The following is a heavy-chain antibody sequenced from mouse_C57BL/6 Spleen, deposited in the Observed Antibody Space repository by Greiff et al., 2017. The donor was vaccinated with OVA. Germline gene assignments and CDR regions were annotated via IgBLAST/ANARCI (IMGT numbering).Heavy chain of an antibody. CDR3: TRRKLGRRYFDY. J-gene: IGHJ2*01. CDR1: GYTFTDYE. Sequence: QVQLQQSGAELVRPGASVTLSCKASGYTFTDYEMHWVKQTPVHGLEWIGAIDPETGGTAYNQKFKGKAILTADKSSSTAYMELRSLTSEDSAVYYCTRRKLGRRYFDYWGQGTTLTVSS. CDR2: IDPETGGT. V-gene: IGHV1-15*01. D-gene: IGHD4-1*01.